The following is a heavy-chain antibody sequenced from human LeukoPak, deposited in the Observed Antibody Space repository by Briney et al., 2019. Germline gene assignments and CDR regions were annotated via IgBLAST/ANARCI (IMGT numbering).Heavy chain of an antibody. J-gene: IGHJ4*02. V-gene: IGHV3-23*01. Sequence: PGGSLRLSCAASGFTFRKYVMNWVRQAPEKGLEWVSGISGSDGSTYYADSVKGRFIISRDNSKNTLYLQMNSLRAEDTAVYYCAILWGFLEWLLNFDSWGQGTLVTVSS. D-gene: IGHD3-3*01. CDR1: GFTFRKYV. CDR2: ISGSDGST. CDR3: AILWGFLEWLLNFDS.